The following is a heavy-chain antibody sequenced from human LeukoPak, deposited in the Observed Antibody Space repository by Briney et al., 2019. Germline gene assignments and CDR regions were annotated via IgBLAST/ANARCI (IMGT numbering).Heavy chain of an antibody. Sequence: PSETLSLTCNVSGGSIRSSNYYWGWIRQPPGKGLEWIGNIYHSGSTYYNPSLKSRVTISVDTSKNQFSLNLISVTAADTAVYFCARRRLYDSGRFDWGQRTLVTVSS. D-gene: IGHD3-10*01. CDR1: GGSIRSSNYY. CDR3: ARRRLYDSGRFD. V-gene: IGHV4-39*07. CDR2: IYHSGST. J-gene: IGHJ4*02.